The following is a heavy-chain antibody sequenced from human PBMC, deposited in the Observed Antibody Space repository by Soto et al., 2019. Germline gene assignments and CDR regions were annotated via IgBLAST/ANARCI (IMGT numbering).Heavy chain of an antibody. D-gene: IGHD2-21*01. Sequence: QVQLVQSGAEVKKPGSSVKVSCKDSGGTFSTYSMFWVRQAPGQGLEWMGRIIPMLGVRNYAQRFRDRVTIIADKSTATVHMELSSLRSEDTALYYCTIGSWSGEVFDIWGQGTMVTVSS. CDR2: IIPMLGVR. CDR1: GGTFSTYS. J-gene: IGHJ3*02. V-gene: IGHV1-69*02. CDR3: TIGSWSGEVFDI.